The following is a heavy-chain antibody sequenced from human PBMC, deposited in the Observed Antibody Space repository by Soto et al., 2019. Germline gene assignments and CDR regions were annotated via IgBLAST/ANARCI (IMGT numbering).Heavy chain of an antibody. CDR2: INAGNGNT. CDR1: GYTFTSYA. Sequence: ASVKASCKASGYTFTSYAMHWVRQAPGQRLEWMGWINAGNGNTKYSQKFQGRVTITRDTSASTAYMELSSLRSEDTAVYYCARLIAAAGYDYWGQGTLVTAPQ. J-gene: IGHJ4*02. D-gene: IGHD6-13*01. V-gene: IGHV1-3*01. CDR3: ARLIAAAGYDY.